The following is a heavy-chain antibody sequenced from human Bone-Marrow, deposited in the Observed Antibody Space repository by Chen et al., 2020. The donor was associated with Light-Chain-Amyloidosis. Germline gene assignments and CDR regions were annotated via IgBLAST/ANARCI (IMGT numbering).Heavy chain of an antibody. D-gene: IGHD3-10*01. CDR1: GGSISSYY. Sequence: QVQLQESGPGLVEPSETLSLTCTVSGGSISSYYWSWIRQPPGKGLEWIGYIYYSGSTNYNPSLKSRVTISVDTSKNQFSLKLSSVTAADTAVYYCARERYYGSGKGWFDPWGQGTLVTVSS. V-gene: IGHV4-59*01. J-gene: IGHJ5*02. CDR2: IYYSGST. CDR3: ARERYYGSGKGWFDP.